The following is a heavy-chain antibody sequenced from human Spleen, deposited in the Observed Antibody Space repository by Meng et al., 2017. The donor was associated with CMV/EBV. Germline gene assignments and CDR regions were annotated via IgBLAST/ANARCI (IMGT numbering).Heavy chain of an antibody. CDR1: GFTFSSYS. J-gene: IGHJ6*02. CDR2: IWYDGSNK. Sequence: GGSLRLSCAASGFTFSSYSMNWVRQAPGKGLEWVALIWYDGSNKYYADSVKGRFTISRDNSKNTLYLQMSSLRAEDTAVYYCAKDPITMTEDYYYYGMDVWGQGTTVTVSS. V-gene: IGHV3-33*06. CDR3: AKDPITMTEDYYYYGMDV. D-gene: IGHD3-22*01.